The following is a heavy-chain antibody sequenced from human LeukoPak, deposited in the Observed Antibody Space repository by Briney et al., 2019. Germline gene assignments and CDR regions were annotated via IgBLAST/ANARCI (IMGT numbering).Heavy chain of an antibody. CDR3: AKDLPPQWLVQMDAFDI. CDR2: ISGSGGST. V-gene: IGHV3-23*01. D-gene: IGHD6-19*01. CDR1: GFTFRRYA. Sequence: PGGSLRISCAASGFTFRRYAMSWGRQAPGKGLEWVSAISGSGGSTYYADSVKGRFTISRDNSKNTLYLQMNSLRAEDTAVYYCAKDLPPQWLVQMDAFDIWGQGTMVTVSS. J-gene: IGHJ3*02.